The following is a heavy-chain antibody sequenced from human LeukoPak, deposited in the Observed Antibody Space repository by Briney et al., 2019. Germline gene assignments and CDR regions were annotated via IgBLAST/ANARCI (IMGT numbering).Heavy chain of an antibody. CDR1: GYSISSGYY. D-gene: IGHD4-17*01. CDR3: ARGPGYGDWGYFDY. Sequence: SETLSLTCTVSGYSISSGYYWGWIRQPPGKGLEWIGSIYHSGSTYYNPSLKSRVTISVDTSKNQFSLKLSSVTAADTAVYYCARGPGYGDWGYFDYWGQGTLVTVSS. CDR2: IYHSGST. V-gene: IGHV4-38-2*02. J-gene: IGHJ4*02.